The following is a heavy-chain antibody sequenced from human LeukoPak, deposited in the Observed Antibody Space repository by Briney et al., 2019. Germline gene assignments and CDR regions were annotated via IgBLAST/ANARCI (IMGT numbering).Heavy chain of an antibody. CDR1: GGTFSSYA. CDR2: IIPIFGTA. Sequence: ASVKVSCKASGGTFSSYAISWVRQAPGQGLEWMGGIIPIFGTANYAQKFQGRVTITTDESTSTAYMELSSLRSEDTAVYYCARGNYYYDSSGYSFDYWGQGTLVTVSS. V-gene: IGHV1-69*05. D-gene: IGHD3-22*01. J-gene: IGHJ4*02. CDR3: ARGNYYYDSSGYSFDY.